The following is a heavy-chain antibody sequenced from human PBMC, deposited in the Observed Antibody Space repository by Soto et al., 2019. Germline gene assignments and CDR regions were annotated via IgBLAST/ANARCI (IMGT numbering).Heavy chain of an antibody. Sequence: QITLKESGPTLVKPTQTLTLTCTFSGFSLSVRGVAVGWLRQPPGKALEWLALIYWDDDKRYSPSLKSRLTITRDTSKNQVVLTMANMDPVDTATYYCAYRSSTYELAYWGQGTLVTVSS. V-gene: IGHV2-5*02. CDR3: AYRSSTYELAY. D-gene: IGHD2-8*01. CDR2: IYWDDDK. CDR1: GFSLSVRGVA. J-gene: IGHJ4*02.